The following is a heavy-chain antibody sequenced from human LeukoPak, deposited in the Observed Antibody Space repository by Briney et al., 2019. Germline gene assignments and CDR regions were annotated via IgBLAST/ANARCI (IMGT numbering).Heavy chain of an antibody. CDR1: GGSISSGSYY. CDR2: IYTSGST. D-gene: IGHD6-6*01. CDR3: ARVTYSSASMSLDGFDI. Sequence: SETLSLTCTVSGGSISSGSYYWSWIRQPAGKGLEWIGRIYTSGSTNYNPSLNSRVTMSVDTSKNQFSLKLSSVTAADTAVYYCARVTYSSASMSLDGFDIWGQGTMVTVSS. V-gene: IGHV4-61*02. J-gene: IGHJ3*02.